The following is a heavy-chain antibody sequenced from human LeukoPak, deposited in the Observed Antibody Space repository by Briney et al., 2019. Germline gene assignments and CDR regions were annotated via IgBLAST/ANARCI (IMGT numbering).Heavy chain of an antibody. V-gene: IGHV1-24*01. CDR1: GDTLTELS. D-gene: IGHD3-10*01. CDR2: FDPKEGER. CDR3: TTREIVVEPAQTSMVRGILWRSDF. Sequence: ASVKVSCKVSGDTLTELSMHWVRQAPGKGLEWMGGFDPKEGERVYAQNFQGRFTMTEDTSSGTAYMELNSLRSEDTAVYYCTTREIVVEPAQTSMVRGILWRSDFWGHGTLVTVSS. J-gene: IGHJ4*01.